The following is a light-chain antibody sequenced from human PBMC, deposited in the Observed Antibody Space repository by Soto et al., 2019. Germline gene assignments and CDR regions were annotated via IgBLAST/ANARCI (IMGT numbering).Light chain of an antibody. V-gene: IGKV3-20*01. CDR2: GAS. CDR1: QSVSNNY. J-gene: IGKJ1*01. CDR3: LQYGSSPPT. Sequence: EIVLTQSPGTLSLSPGERATLSCRASQSVSNNYITWYQQKPGQAPRLLIYGASSRATGIPDRFSGYGSGTDFTLTISRLEPEDFAVYYCLQYGSSPPTFGQGTKVEIK.